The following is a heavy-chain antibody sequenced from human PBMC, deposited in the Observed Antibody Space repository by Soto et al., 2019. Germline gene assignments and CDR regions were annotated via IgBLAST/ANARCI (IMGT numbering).Heavy chain of an antibody. CDR2: ISDSGSSI. V-gene: IGHV3-23*01. CDR3: AKGSPMIREIDY. D-gene: IGHD3-10*01. CDR1: GFTLAVHD. J-gene: IGHJ4*02. Sequence: VQLLESGGGLVQPGGSLRLSCAASGFTLAVHDMSWVRQAPGKGLELVSSISDSGSSISYANSVNGRFTISRDISKNSLYLQMNSLRAEDTAVYYCAKGSPMIREIDYWGQGTLVTVSS.